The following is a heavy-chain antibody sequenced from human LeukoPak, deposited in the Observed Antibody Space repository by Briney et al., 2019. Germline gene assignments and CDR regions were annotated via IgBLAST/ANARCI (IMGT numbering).Heavy chain of an antibody. CDR1: GFTFSSYA. CDR2: ISYDGSNK. J-gene: IGHJ4*02. Sequence: PGGSLRLSCAASGFTFSSYALHWVRQAPGKGLEWVAVISYDGSNKYYADSVKGRFTISRDNSKNTLYLQMNSLRAEDTAVYYCARVDCSGGSCYLRPFDYWAREPWSPSRQ. CDR3: ARVDCSGGSCYLRPFDY. D-gene: IGHD2-15*01. V-gene: IGHV3-30-3*01.